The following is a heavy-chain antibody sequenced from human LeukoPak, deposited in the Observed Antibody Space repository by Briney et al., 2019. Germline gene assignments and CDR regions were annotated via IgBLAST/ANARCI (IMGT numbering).Heavy chain of an antibody. J-gene: IGHJ4*02. Sequence: GGSLRLSCAASGFTFDDYAMHWVRHAPGKGLEWVSLINGGGDTTYYADSVKGRFTISRDNSKNFLYLQMTSLRTEDTALYYCSPYDWNYLGDYWGQGTLVTVSS. V-gene: IGHV3-43*02. CDR2: INGGGDTT. CDR1: GFTFDDYA. CDR3: SPYDWNYLGDY. D-gene: IGHD1-7*01.